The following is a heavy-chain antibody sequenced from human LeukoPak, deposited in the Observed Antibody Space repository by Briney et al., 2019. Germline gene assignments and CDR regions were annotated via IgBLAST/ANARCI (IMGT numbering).Heavy chain of an antibody. D-gene: IGHD2-2*03. CDR1: GGSISSSSYY. CDR2: YSGST. Sequence: PSETLSLTCTVSGGSISSSSYYWAWIRQPPGKGLEYIGSYSGSTYQNPSLKSRVTISEDTSKNQISLKLSSVTAADTAVYYCARHGYCSSISCYATLGYYNAMDVWGQGTTVTVSS. J-gene: IGHJ6*02. V-gene: IGHV4-39*01. CDR3: ARHGYCSSISCYATLGYYNAMDV.